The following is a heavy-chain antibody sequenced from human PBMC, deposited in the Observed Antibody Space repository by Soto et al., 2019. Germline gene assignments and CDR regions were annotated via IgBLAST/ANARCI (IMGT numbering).Heavy chain of an antibody. Sequence: HVELVQFGGGLVKPGGSLRLSCAVSGFPFSNYYMSWIRQAPGKGLEWLADISSGFVSMHYADSVKDRFSISRDNANNSLFLQMNSLRADDTAVYYCARVSATGWVVNGREYFDYWGQGALVTVSS. J-gene: IGHJ4*02. D-gene: IGHD3-9*01. CDR3: ARVSATGWVVNGREYFDY. V-gene: IGHV3-11*01. CDR2: ISSGFVSM. CDR1: GFPFSNYY.